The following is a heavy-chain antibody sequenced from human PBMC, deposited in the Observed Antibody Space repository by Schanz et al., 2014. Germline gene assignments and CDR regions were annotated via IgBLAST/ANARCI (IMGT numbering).Heavy chain of an antibody. J-gene: IGHJ6*02. CDR3: AREMGRRFFDYNYGMDV. CDR1: GFTFSIYG. D-gene: IGHD3-3*01. Sequence: VQLLESGGGLVQPGGSLRLSCAAYGFTFSIYGMSWVRQAPGKGLEWIGEINPNEGIHHNPSLKSRVAISVDMSKNQFSLKMSSLTAADTATYYCAREMGRRFFDYNYGMDVWGHGTSVTVS. CDR2: INPNEGI. V-gene: IGHV4-4*02.